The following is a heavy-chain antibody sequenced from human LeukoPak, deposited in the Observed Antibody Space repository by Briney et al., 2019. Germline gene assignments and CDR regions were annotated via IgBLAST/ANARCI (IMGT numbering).Heavy chain of an antibody. J-gene: IGHJ3*02. V-gene: IGHV3-74*01. D-gene: IGHD1-26*01. CDR1: GFTFSNYW. CDR2: INTDESRT. CDR3: ARDRSGSSVSRGVDAFDI. Sequence: PGGSLRLSCAASGFTFSNYWMHWVRQVPGKGLVWVSRINTDESRTNYADSVEGRFTISRDNAKNTLYLQMNSLGADDTAVYFCARDRSGSSVSRGVDAFDIWGQGTMVTVSS.